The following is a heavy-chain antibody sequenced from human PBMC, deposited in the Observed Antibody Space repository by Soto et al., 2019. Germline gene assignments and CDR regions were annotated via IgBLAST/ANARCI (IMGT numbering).Heavy chain of an antibody. CDR1: GYTLTELS. J-gene: IGHJ5*02. CDR3: ATVGGIAAAGPHHNWFDP. Sequence: AAVKVSCTVSGYTLTELSMDWARQSPGKGLEWMGGFDPEDGETIYAQKLQGRVTMTEDTSTDTAYMELSSLRSEDTAVYYCATVGGIAAAGPHHNWFDPWGQGTLVTVSS. V-gene: IGHV1-24*01. D-gene: IGHD6-13*01. CDR2: FDPEDGET.